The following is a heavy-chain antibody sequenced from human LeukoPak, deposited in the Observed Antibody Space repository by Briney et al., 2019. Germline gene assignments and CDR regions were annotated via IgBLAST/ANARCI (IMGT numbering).Heavy chain of an antibody. Sequence: ASEKVSCKASGYTFTSSDINWVRQATGQGLEWRGWMNPNSGNTGYAQKFRGRVTMTRNTSISTAYMELSSLRSEDTAVYYCARDRSGPNWFDPWGQGTLATVSS. J-gene: IGHJ5*02. V-gene: IGHV1-8*01. D-gene: IGHD3-22*01. CDR1: GYTFTSSD. CDR2: MNPNSGNT. CDR3: ARDRSGPNWFDP.